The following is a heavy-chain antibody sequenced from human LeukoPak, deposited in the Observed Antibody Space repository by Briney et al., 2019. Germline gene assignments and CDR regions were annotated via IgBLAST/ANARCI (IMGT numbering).Heavy chain of an antibody. D-gene: IGHD5-12*01. CDR3: ARAPLYSGYDLTIDF. CDR1: GYILTSYY. J-gene: IGHJ4*02. Sequence: WASVKVSCKASGYILTSYYMHWVRQAPGQGLEWMGIINPNGGSTTYAQKFQGRVIMTRDTSTSTVYMELSSLRSEDTAVYYCARAPLYSGYDLTIDFWGQGSLVTVSS. CDR2: INPNGGST. V-gene: IGHV1-46*01.